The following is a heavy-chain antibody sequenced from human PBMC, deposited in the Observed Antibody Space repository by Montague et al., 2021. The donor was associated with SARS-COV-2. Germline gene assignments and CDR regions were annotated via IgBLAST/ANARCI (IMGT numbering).Heavy chain of an antibody. J-gene: IGHJ4*02. D-gene: IGHD3-10*01. Sequence: SETLSLTCSVSSGSIISSSYYWGWLRQPPGKELEWIGNIYYSGTTYYNPSLQSRATISVDTSKNHLYLRLSSVTAAGTAVYFCARGMMRGVTTPFDYWGQGSQVTVSS. CDR2: IYYSGTT. CDR3: ARGMMRGVTTPFDY. CDR1: SGSIISSSYY. V-gene: IGHV4-39*02.